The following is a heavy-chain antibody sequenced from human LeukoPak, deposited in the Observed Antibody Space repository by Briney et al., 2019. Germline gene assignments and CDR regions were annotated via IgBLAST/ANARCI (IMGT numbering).Heavy chain of an antibody. D-gene: IGHD3-22*01. CDR2: IYYSGST. J-gene: IGHJ6*02. V-gene: IGHV4-59*01. CDR3: ARDRGSGYLADYYYYGMGV. CDR1: GGSISSYY. Sequence: PSETLSLTGTVSGGSISSYYWSWIRQPPGKGLEWIGYIYYSGSTNYNPSLKSRVTISVDTSKNQFSLKLSSVTAADTAVYYCARDRGSGYLADYYYYGMGVWGQGTTVTVSS.